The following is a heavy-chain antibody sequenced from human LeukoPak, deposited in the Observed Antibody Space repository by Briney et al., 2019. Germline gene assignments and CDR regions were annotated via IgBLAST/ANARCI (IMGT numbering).Heavy chain of an antibody. V-gene: IGHV3-48*04. D-gene: IGHD5-18*01. Sequence: GGSLRLSCAASGFTFRSYSMNWVRQAPGKGLEWVSYISSSSSIIYYADSVKGRFTISRDNAKNTLYLQMNSLRAEDTAVYYCARDWGRGYSYDDWGQGTLVTVSS. CDR1: GFTFRSYS. CDR3: ARDWGRGYSYDD. J-gene: IGHJ4*02. CDR2: ISSSSSII.